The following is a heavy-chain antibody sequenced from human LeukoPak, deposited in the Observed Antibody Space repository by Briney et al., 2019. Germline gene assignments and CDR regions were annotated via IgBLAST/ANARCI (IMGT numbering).Heavy chain of an antibody. J-gene: IGHJ4*02. CDR2: IYHGDSDT. V-gene: IGHV5-51*01. Sequence: GESLKIFCKGSAYSFTSYCIGCVRQMPGKGREWMGIIYHGDSDTRYSPSFQGQVTISADKSISTAYLQWSSLKASDTAMYYCARLGIAAAGIDYWGQGTLVTVSS. CDR3: ARLGIAAAGIDY. D-gene: IGHD6-13*01. CDR1: AYSFTSYC.